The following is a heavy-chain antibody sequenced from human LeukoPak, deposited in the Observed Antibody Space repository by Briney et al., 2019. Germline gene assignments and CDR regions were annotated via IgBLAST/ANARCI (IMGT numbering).Heavy chain of an antibody. V-gene: IGHV3-21*01. CDR1: GFTFSSYS. D-gene: IGHD3-9*01. CDR2: ISSSSSYI. J-gene: IGHJ4*02. Sequence: GGSLRLSCAASGFTFSSYSMNWVRQAPGKGLEWVSSISSSSSYIYYADSVKGRFTISRDNAKNSLYLQMNSLRAEDTAAYYCARVPHVLRYFDWYSVWGQGTLVTVSS. CDR3: ARVPHVLRYFDWYSV.